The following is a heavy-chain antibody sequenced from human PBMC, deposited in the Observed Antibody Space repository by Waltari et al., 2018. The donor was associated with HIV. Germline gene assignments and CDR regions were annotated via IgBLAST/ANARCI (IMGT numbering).Heavy chain of an antibody. J-gene: IGHJ6*02. CDR2: THSGGST. Sequence: EVQLVESGGGLIQPGESLRVSCAASGFTVSSNYMTWVRQAPGKGLEWVSVTHSGGSTYFADSVKGRFTISRDNSMNTLYLQMNSLRVEDTAVYYCARDLGDDYYHFAMNVWGQGTSVTVSS. CDR1: GFTVSSNY. CDR3: ARDLGDDYYHFAMNV. V-gene: IGHV3-53*01. D-gene: IGHD3-16*01.